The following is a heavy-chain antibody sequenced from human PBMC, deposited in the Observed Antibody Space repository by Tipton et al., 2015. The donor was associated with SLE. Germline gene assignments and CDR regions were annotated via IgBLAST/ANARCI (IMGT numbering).Heavy chain of an antibody. CDR3: TRGVEGVAAAGPFDY. J-gene: IGHJ4*02. D-gene: IGHD6-25*01. Sequence: SLRLSCAASGFTFSSYTMNWVRQAPGKGLEWVSYISSSGSTIYYADSVKGRFTISRDNAKNSLYLQMNSLRTEDTAEYYCTRGVEGVAAAGPFDYWGLGTPVTVSS. CDR2: ISSSGSTI. CDR1: GFTFSSYT. V-gene: IGHV3-48*04.